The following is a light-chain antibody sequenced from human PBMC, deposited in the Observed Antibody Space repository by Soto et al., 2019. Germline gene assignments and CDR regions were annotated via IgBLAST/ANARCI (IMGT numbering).Light chain of an antibody. CDR3: SSYTRSNTVL. J-gene: IGLJ3*02. CDR2: DVS. Sequence: QSVLTQPASVSGSPGQSITISCTGTKNDVGAYNYVSWYQQHPGKAPKTMIYDVSNRPSGVSNRFSGSKSGNTASLTISGLQAEDEAEYYCSSYTRSNTVLXGGGTKVTDL. V-gene: IGLV2-14*03. CDR1: KNDVGAYNY.